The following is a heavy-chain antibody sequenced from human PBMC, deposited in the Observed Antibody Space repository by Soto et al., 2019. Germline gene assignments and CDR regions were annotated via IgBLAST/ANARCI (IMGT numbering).Heavy chain of an antibody. Sequence: HLQLQESGPGLVKPSETLSLMCSVSDDSINSDKFYWGLILQPPGNGLEWIGSIYYRGQAYYNPSLQTRVTISLDKSKSQFSLKLNPVTAADSAEYFCARLEGLATISYYFDFWGPGALVTVSS. CDR1: DDSINSDKFY. J-gene: IGHJ4*02. V-gene: IGHV4-39*01. CDR3: ARLEGLATISYYFDF. D-gene: IGHD3-9*01. CDR2: IYYRGQA.